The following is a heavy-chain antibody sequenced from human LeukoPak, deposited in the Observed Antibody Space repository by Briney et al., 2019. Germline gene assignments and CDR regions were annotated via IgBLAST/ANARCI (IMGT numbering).Heavy chain of an antibody. Sequence: PSETLSLTCTVSGGSISSYYWSWIRQPPGKGLEWIGCIYYSGSTNYNPSLKSRVTISVDTSKNQFSLKLSSVTAADTAVYYCARVRGYCSSTSCYTTWFDPWGQGTLVTVSS. CDR1: GGSISSYY. CDR2: IYYSGST. V-gene: IGHV4-59*01. CDR3: ARVRGYCSSTSCYTTWFDP. D-gene: IGHD2-2*02. J-gene: IGHJ5*02.